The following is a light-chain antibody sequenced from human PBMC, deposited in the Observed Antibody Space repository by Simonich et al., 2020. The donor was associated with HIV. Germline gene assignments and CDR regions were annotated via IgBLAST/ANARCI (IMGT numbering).Light chain of an antibody. J-gene: IGLJ3*02. Sequence: QSALTQPASVSGSPGHSITISCTGTGGDVGSYNLVSWYQQHPGKAPKLMIYEGTKRPSGVSHRFSGSKSGNTASLTISGLQAEDEAEYYCCSYAGSSTWVFGGGTKLTVL. CDR2: EGT. V-gene: IGLV2-23*01. CDR1: GGDVGSYNL. CDR3: CSYAGSSTWV.